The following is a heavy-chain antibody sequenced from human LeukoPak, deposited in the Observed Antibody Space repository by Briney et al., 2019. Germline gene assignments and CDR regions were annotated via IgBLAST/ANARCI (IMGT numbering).Heavy chain of an antibody. Sequence: ISRSSKSRGSTRQHKRKGLEWIGSIYYSGCTYYNPSLKSRVTISVDTSKNQFSLKLSSVTAADTAVYYCARVVRYSGGVGATSDARRYYFDYWGQGTLVTVSS. CDR2: IYYSGCT. CDR3: ARVVRYSGGVGATSDARRYYFDY. CDR1: ISRSSKS. J-gene: IGHJ4*02. V-gene: IGHV4-39*07. D-gene: IGHD1-26*01.